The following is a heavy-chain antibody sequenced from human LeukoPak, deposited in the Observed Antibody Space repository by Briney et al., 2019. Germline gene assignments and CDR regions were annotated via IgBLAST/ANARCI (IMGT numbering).Heavy chain of an antibody. CDR3: AKSDY. V-gene: IGHV3-64D*06. CDR1: GFTFSTNA. J-gene: IGHJ4*02. Sequence: PGGSLRLSCSASGFTFSTNAMFWVRQAPGKRLEYISAISHDGHTTYYADSVKGRFTISRDNSKNTLFLQMSSLRAEDMGVYYCAKSDYWGQGTLVTVSS. CDR2: ISHDGHTT.